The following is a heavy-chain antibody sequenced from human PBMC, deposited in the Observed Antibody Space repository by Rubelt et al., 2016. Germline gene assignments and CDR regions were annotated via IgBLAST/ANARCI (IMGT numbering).Heavy chain of an antibody. D-gene: IGHD1-26*01. Sequence: RAAGEGLEWIGIINPSGGSTSYAQKFEGRVTVTRDTSSSTVYMEVSSLRDEDTAVYYCARAPRMVGATGMAFDIWGQGTMVTVSS. V-gene: IGHV1-46*01. CDR2: INPSGGST. J-gene: IGHJ3*02. CDR3: ARAPRMVGATGMAFDI.